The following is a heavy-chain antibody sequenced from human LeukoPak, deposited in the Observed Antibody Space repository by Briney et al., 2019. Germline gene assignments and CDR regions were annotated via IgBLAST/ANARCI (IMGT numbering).Heavy chain of an antibody. CDR2: IYYSGST. D-gene: IGHD1-1*01. CDR1: GGSISSGSYY. V-gene: IGHV4-61*01. J-gene: IGHJ5*02. Sequence: SETLSLTCTVSGGSISSGSYYWSWIRQPPGKGLEWIGYIYYSGSTNYNPSLKSRVTISVDTSKNQFSLKLSSVTAADTAVYYCARGELEPRNWFDPWGQGTLVTVSS. CDR3: ARGELEPRNWFDP.